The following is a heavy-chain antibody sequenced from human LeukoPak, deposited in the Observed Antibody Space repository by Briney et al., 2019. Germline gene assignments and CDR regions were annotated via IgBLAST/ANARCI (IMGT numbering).Heavy chain of an antibody. CDR3: ARASPTLFYDSSGYDY. CDR1: GYTFTGYY. Sequence: GASVKVSCKASGYTFTGYYMHWVRQAPGQGLEWMGWINPNSGGTNYAQKFQGRVTMTRDTSISIAYMELSRLRSDDTAVYYCARASPTLFYDSSGYDYWGQGTLVTVSS. J-gene: IGHJ4*02. D-gene: IGHD3-22*01. V-gene: IGHV1-2*02. CDR2: INPNSGGT.